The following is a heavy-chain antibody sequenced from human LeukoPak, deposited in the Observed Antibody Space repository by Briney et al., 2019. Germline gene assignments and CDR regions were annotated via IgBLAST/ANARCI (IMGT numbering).Heavy chain of an antibody. CDR1: GGTFSSYA. D-gene: IGHD1-26*01. V-gene: IGHV1-69*01. CDR2: IIPIFGTA. CDR3: ARDRGIVGAHDAFDI. J-gene: IGHJ3*02. Sequence: GSSVKVSCKASGGTFSSYAISWVRQAPGQGLEWMGGIIPIFGTANYAQKFQGRVTITADESTSTAYMELSSLRSEDTAVCYCARDRGIVGAHDAFDIWGQGTMVAVSS.